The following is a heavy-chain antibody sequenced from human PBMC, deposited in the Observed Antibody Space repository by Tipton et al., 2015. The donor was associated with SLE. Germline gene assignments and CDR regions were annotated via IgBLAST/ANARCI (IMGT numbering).Heavy chain of an antibody. Sequence: LRLSCAVYGGSFSGYYWSWIRQPPGKGLEWIGEINHSGSTNYDPSLKSRVTISVDTSKNQFSLKLSSVTAADTAVYYCARGGPYSSTWYYFDYWGQGTLVTVSS. CDR1: GGSFSGYY. CDR3: ARGGPYSSTWYYFDY. V-gene: IGHV4-34*01. CDR2: INHSGST. J-gene: IGHJ4*02. D-gene: IGHD6-13*01.